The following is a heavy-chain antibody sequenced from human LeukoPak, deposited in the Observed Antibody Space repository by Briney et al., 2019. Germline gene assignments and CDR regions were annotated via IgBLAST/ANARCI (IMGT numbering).Heavy chain of an antibody. V-gene: IGHV3-30*12. CDR2: ISYDGSNK. CDR3: ARDLLYGSGSYYNVYIYFDY. CDR1: GFTFRTHG. J-gene: IGHJ4*02. Sequence: GGSLRLSCAASGFTFRTHGMHWVRQAPGKGLEWVAVISYDGSNKYYADSVKGRFTISRDNSKNTLYLQMNSLRAEDTAVYYCARDLLYGSGSYYNVYIYFDYWGQGTLVTVSS. D-gene: IGHD3-10*01.